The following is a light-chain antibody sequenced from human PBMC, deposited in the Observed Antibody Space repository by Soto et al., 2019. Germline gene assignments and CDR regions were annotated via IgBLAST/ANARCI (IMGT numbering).Light chain of an antibody. V-gene: IGLV2-11*01. J-gene: IGLJ3*02. CDR3: RSYAGSYTWV. CDR1: SSDVGGYNH. Sequence: QSALTQPRSVSGSPGQSVTISCTGTSSDVGGYNHVSWYQHHPGKAPKSMIYDVSKRPSGVPDRFSGPKSGNTASLTISGLQAEDEADYYCRSYAGSYTWVFGGGTKLTVL. CDR2: DVS.